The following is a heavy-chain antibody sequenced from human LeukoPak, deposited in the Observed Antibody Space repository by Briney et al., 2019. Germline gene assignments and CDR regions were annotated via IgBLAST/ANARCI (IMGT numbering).Heavy chain of an antibody. J-gene: IGHJ6*03. CDR1: GYIFTSYW. V-gene: IGHV5-51*01. CDR3: ARTPGFYYYYMDV. Sequence: GESLKISCEASGYIFTSYWIGWVRQMPGKGLEWMGIIHPGDSDTTYSPSFQGQVTISADKSISTAYLQWSSLKASDTAMYYRARTPGFYYYYMDVWGKGTTVTVSS. CDR2: IHPGDSDT.